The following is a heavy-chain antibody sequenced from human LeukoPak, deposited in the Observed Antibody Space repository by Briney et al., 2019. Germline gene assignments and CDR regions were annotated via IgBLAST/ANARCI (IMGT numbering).Heavy chain of an antibody. V-gene: IGHV4-34*01. Sequence: PSETLSLTXAVYGGSFSGYYWSWIRQPPGKGLEWIGEINHSGSTNYNPSLKSRVTISVDTSKNQFSLKLSSVTAADTAVYYCARNPAAPWRSYNWFDPWGQGTLVTVSS. J-gene: IGHJ5*02. D-gene: IGHD2-2*01. CDR2: INHSGST. CDR3: ARNPAAPWRSYNWFDP. CDR1: GGSFSGYY.